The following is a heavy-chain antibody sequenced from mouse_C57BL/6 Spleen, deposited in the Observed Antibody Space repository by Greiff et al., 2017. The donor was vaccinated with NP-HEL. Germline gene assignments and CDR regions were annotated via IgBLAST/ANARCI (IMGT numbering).Heavy chain of an antibody. D-gene: IGHD1-1*01. CDR3: ARRGITTVVATGFDY. CDR1: GYTFTSYW. Sequence: QVQLQQPGTELVKPGASVKLSCKASGYTFTSYWMHWVKQRPGQGLEWIGNINPSNGCTNYNEKFKSKATLTVDKSSSTDYMQLSRLTSEDSAVYYWARRGITTVVATGFDYWGQGTTLTVSS. V-gene: IGHV1-53*01. CDR2: INPSNGCT. J-gene: IGHJ2*01.